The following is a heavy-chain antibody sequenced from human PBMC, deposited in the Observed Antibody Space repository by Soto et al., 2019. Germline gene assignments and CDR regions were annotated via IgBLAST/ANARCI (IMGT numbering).Heavy chain of an antibody. D-gene: IGHD6-19*01. CDR1: GYTFTSYG. CDR3: ARDLAVAGTGGNWFDP. J-gene: IGHJ5*02. V-gene: IGHV1-18*04. CDR2: ISAYNGNT. Sequence: ASVKVSCKASGYTFTSYGISWVRQAPGQGLEWMGWISAYNGNTNYAQKLQGRVTMTTDTSTSTAYMELRSLRSDDTAVYYCARDLAVAGTGGNWFDPWGQGTLVTVPS.